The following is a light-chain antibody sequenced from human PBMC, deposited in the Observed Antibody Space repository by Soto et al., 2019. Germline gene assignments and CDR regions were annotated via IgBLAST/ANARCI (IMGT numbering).Light chain of an antibody. CDR3: QQYNSYSWT. V-gene: IGKV1-5*03. J-gene: IGKJ1*01. CDR2: KAS. Sequence: DTQMTQSPNTLSASVGDRVTITCRASHSISDWVAWYQQKPGKAPEVLIYKASTLQSGVPSRFSGSGSGTEFTLTISSLQPDDFATYYCQQYNSYSWTFGQGAKVDIK. CDR1: HSISDW.